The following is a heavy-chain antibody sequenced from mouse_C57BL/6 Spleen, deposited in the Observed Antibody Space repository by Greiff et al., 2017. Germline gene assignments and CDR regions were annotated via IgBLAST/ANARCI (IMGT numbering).Heavy chain of an antibody. Sequence: QVQLQQPGAELVKPGASVKVSCKASGYTFTSYWMHWVKQRPGQGLEWIGRIHPSDSDTNYNQKFKGKATLTVDKSSSTAYMQLSSLTSEDSAVYYCAIIHCYGSSYRDYWGQGTTLTVSS. J-gene: IGHJ2*01. D-gene: IGHD1-1*01. CDR3: AIIHCYGSSYRDY. CDR2: IHPSDSDT. V-gene: IGHV1-74*01. CDR1: GYTFTSYW.